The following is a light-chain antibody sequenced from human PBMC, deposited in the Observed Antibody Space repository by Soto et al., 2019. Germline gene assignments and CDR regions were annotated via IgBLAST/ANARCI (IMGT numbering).Light chain of an antibody. J-gene: IGLJ2*01. Sequence: QSALTQPASVSGSPGQSITISCTGTSSDVGSYNLVSWYQQHPGKAPKLMIYEGNARPSGVSNRFSGSKSGNTASLTISGLLSEDEADYYCCSYAGSSTVVVFGGGTKLTVL. CDR3: CSYAGSSTVVV. CDR1: SSDVGSYNL. CDR2: EGN. V-gene: IGLV2-23*03.